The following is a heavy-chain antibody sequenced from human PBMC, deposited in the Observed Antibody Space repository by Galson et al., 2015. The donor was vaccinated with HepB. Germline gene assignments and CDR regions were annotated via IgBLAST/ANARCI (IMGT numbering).Heavy chain of an antibody. D-gene: IGHD3-22*01. J-gene: IGHJ6*02. V-gene: IGHV3-30-3*01. CDR3: ARDGYWGITMIVVAGMDV. Sequence: SLRLSCAASGFTFSSYAMHWVRQGPGKGLEWVAVISYDGSNKYYADSVKGRFTISRDNSKNTLYLQMNSLRAEDTAVYYCARDGYWGITMIVVAGMDVWGQGTTVTVSS. CDR2: ISYDGSNK. CDR1: GFTFSSYA.